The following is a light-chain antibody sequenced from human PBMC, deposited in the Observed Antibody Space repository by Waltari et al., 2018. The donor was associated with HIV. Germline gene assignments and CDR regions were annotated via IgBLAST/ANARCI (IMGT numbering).Light chain of an antibody. CDR2: GAY. Sequence: DIQMTQSPSSLSASIGDRVSITCRASQGIRNDLGWYQQRPGKAPKRLIYGAYILQSGVPSRFSGIGSGTEFTLTISSLQPEDCATYYCLQHNTDPQTFGQGTKLEI. J-gene: IGKJ2*01. V-gene: IGKV1-17*01. CDR1: QGIRND. CDR3: LQHNTDPQT.